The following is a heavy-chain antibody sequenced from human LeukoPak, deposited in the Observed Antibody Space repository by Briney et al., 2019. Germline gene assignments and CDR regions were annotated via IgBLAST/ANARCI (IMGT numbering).Heavy chain of an antibody. Sequence: ASVKVSCTASGYTFTSYGISWVRQAPGQGLEWMGWISAYNGNTNYAQKLQGRVTMTTDTSTSTAYMELRSLRSDDTAVYYCARASGIAAAGPPSGNYWGQGTLVTVPS. J-gene: IGHJ4*02. V-gene: IGHV1-18*01. D-gene: IGHD6-13*01. CDR2: ISAYNGNT. CDR3: ARASGIAAAGPPSGNY. CDR1: GYTFTSYG.